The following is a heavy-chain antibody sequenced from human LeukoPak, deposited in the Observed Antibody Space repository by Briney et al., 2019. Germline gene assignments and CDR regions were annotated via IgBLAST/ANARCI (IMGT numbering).Heavy chain of an antibody. CDR2: ISSSSSHI. CDR3: ARDPTPFEYSSSSVELPFDY. D-gene: IGHD6-6*01. Sequence: GGSLRLSCVVSGFTFTGYSMNWVRQAPGKGLEWVSSISSSSSHIFYADSVKGRFTISRDNARNALDLQMNSLRAEDAAVYYCARDPTPFEYSSSSVELPFDYWGQGTLVTVSS. J-gene: IGHJ4*02. V-gene: IGHV3-21*01. CDR1: GFTFTGYS.